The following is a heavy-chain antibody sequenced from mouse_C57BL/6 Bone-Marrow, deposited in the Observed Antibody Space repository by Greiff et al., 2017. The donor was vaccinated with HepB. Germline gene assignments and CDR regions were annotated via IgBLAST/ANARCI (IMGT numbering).Heavy chain of an antibody. V-gene: IGHV5-9-1*02. CDR3: TRDRGVVDYYYAMDY. J-gene: IGHJ4*01. Sequence: EVKLVESGEGLVKPGGSLKLSCAASGFTFSSYAMSWVRQTPEKRLEWVAYISSGGDYIYYADTVKGRFTISRDNARNTLYLQMSSLKSEDTAMYYCTRDRGVVDYYYAMDYWGQGTSVTVSS. D-gene: IGHD1-1*01. CDR1: GFTFSSYA. CDR2: ISSGGDYI.